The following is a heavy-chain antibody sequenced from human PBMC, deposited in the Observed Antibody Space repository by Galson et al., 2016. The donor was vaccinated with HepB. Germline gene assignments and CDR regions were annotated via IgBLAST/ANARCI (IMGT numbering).Heavy chain of an antibody. V-gene: IGHV3-74*01. CDR1: GFAFSSHW. D-gene: IGHD2-21*02. J-gene: IGHJ5*02. CDR3: VRDHSVVPATAYNWSDP. Sequence: SLRLSCAASGFAFSSHWMHWVRQAPGKGLMWVARINSDGTISNYADSVKGRFTISRDNAKNTLYLEMNSLRAEDTAVYNCVRDHSVVPATAYNWSDPWGQGTLVTVSS. CDR2: INSDGTIS.